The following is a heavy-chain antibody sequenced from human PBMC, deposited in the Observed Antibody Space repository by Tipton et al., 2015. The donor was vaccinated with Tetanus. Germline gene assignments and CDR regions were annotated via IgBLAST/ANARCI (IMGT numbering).Heavy chain of an antibody. D-gene: IGHD6-19*01. Sequence: WSWIRQHPGKGLEWIGYIYYSGSTYYNPSLKSRVTISVDTSKNQFSLKLSSVTAADTAVYYCARIGWLQQNKPAFDIWGQGTVITVSS. V-gene: IGHV4-31*02. CDR2: IYYSGST. CDR3: ARIGWLQQNKPAFDI. J-gene: IGHJ3*02.